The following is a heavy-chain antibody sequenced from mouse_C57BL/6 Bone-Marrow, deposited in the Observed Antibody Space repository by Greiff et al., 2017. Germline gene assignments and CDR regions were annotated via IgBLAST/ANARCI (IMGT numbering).Heavy chain of an antibody. J-gene: IGHJ3*01. D-gene: IGHD2-4*01. CDR1: GYTFTSYW. Sequence: QVHVKQPGAELVKPGASVKLSCKASGYTFTSYWMHWVKQRPGQGLEWIGMIHPNSGSTNYNEKFKSKATLTVDKSSSTAYMQLSSLTSEDSAVYYCARIYYDPPWFAFWGQGTLVTVSA. CDR2: IHPNSGST. CDR3: ARIYYDPPWFAF. V-gene: IGHV1-64*01.